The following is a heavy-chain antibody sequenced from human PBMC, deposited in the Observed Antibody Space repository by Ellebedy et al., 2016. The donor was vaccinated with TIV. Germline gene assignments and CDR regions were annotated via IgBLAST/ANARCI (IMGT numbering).Heavy chain of an antibody. CDR1: GFAFGTYA. V-gene: IGHV3-23*01. Sequence: GESLKISCTASGFAFGTYAMNWVRQAPGMGLEWVSTISDNGASTYYADSVKGRFTIARDNSENTLYLQMNSLRAEDTAVYYCTKDGPGGRWEGNGMDVWGQGTTVTVSS. J-gene: IGHJ6*02. D-gene: IGHD1-26*01. CDR2: ISDNGAST. CDR3: TKDGPGGRWEGNGMDV.